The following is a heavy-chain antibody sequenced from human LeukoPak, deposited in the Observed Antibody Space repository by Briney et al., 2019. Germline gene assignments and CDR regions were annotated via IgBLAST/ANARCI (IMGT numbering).Heavy chain of an antibody. CDR3: ARALTDILTGYASYFDY. J-gene: IGHJ4*02. V-gene: IGHV4-4*02. CDR1: GFSISSSNW. D-gene: IGHD3-9*01. Sequence: SETLSLTCAVSGFSISSSNWWSWVRQPPGKGLGWIGEIYHRGSTNYNPSLKSRVTISVDKSKNHFSLKLRHVTAANTAEYYCARALTDILTGYASYFDYWGQGTLVTVSS. CDR2: IYHRGST.